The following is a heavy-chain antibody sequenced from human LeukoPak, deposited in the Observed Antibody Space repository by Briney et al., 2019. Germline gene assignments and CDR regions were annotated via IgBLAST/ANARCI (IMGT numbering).Heavy chain of an antibody. Sequence: ASVKVSCKASGYTFTSYYMHWVRQAPGQGLEWMGIINPSGGSTSYAQKFQGRVTMTRDTSTSTVYMELSSLRSEDTAVYYCARGTGLRFLEWLNWFDPWGQGTLVTVSS. V-gene: IGHV1-46*01. CDR2: INPSGGST. J-gene: IGHJ5*02. D-gene: IGHD3-3*01. CDR3: ARGTGLRFLEWLNWFDP. CDR1: GYTFTSYY.